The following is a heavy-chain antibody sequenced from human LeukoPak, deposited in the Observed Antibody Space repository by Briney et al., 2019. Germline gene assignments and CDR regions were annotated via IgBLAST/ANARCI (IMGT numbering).Heavy chain of an antibody. CDR1: GDSVSSNSAA. D-gene: IGHD1-26*01. CDR2: TYYRSEWYN. J-gene: IGHJ6*02. CDR3: ARTSGRSKGMDV. Sequence: SQTLSLTFAISGDSVSSNSAAWNWIRQSPSRGLEWLGRTYYRSEWYNDYAVSVKSRITINPDTSKNQFSLQLNSVTPEDTAVYYRARTSGRSKGMDVWGQGTTVTVSS. V-gene: IGHV6-1*01.